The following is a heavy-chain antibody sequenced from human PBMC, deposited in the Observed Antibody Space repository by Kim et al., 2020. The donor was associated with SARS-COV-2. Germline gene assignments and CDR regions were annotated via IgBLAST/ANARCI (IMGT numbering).Heavy chain of an antibody. CDR2: ITDGGGT. CDR1: GGSISTYY. Sequence: SETLSLTCTVSGGSISTYYWSWIRQPPGEGLEWIGYITDGGGTNYNPSLKSRITISVDTSKNQFSLKLSSVTAADTAVYYCARLGLFSSGRYYIDYWGQG. J-gene: IGHJ4*02. D-gene: IGHD6-19*01. CDR3: ARLGLFSSGRYYIDY. V-gene: IGHV4-59*08.